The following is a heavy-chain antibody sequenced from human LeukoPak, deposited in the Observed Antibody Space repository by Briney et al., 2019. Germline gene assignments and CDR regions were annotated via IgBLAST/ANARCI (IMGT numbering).Heavy chain of an antibody. CDR1: GFTFSSYG. D-gene: IGHD3-10*01. Sequence: GGSLRLSCAASGFTFSSYGMHRVRQAPGKGLEWVAVISCDGSNKYYADSVKGRFTISRDNSKNTLYLQMNSLRAEDTAVYYCANMDYYGSGSYYNPYWGQGTLVTVSS. CDR2: ISCDGSNK. CDR3: ANMDYYGSGSYYNPY. V-gene: IGHV3-30*18. J-gene: IGHJ4*02.